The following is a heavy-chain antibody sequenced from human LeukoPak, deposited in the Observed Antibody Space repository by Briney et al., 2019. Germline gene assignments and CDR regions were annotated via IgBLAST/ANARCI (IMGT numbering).Heavy chain of an antibody. D-gene: IGHD3-10*01. CDR3: AKLGVFTRITMVRGVETDY. CDR1: GFTFSSYA. Sequence: PGGSLRLSCAASGFTFSSYAMSWVRQAPGKGLEWVSAISGSGGSTYYADSVKGRFTISRDNSKNTLYLQMNSLRAEDTAVYYCAKLGVFTRITMVRGVETDYWGQGTLVTVSS. CDR2: ISGSGGST. J-gene: IGHJ4*02. V-gene: IGHV3-23*01.